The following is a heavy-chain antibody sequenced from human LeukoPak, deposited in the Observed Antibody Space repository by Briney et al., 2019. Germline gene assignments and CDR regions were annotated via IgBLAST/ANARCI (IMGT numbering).Heavy chain of an antibody. D-gene: IGHD2-2*01. V-gene: IGHV4-59*01. CDR1: GGSISSYY. CDR2: IYYSRST. J-gene: IGHJ6*02. Sequence: SETLSLTCTVSGGSISSYYWSWIRQPPGKGLEWIGYIYYSRSTNYNPSLKSRVTISVDTPKNQFSLKLSSVTAADTAVYYCARGDCSSTSCYYYYYGMDVWGQGTTVTVSS. CDR3: ARGDCSSTSCYYYYYGMDV.